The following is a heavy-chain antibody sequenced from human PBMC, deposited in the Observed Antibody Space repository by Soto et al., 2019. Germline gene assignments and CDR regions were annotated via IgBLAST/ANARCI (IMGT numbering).Heavy chain of an antibody. CDR3: AREYSGSYYIPYYYYYGMDV. D-gene: IGHD1-26*01. CDR1: GGTFSSSA. Sequence: SVKVSCKASGGTFSSSAISWVRQAPGQGLEWMGGIIPIFGTANYAQKFQGRVTITADESTSTAYMELSSRRSEDTAVYYCAREYSGSYYIPYYYYYGMDVWGQGTTVTVSS. V-gene: IGHV1-69*13. J-gene: IGHJ6*02. CDR2: IIPIFGTA.